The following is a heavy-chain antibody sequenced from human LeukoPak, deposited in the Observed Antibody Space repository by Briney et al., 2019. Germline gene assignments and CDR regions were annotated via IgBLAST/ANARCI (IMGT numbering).Heavy chain of an antibody. V-gene: IGHV3-21*01. CDR2: ISSSSSYI. CDR1: GFTFSSYS. J-gene: IGHJ6*02. CDR3: ASCYSGYDFGYYYGMDV. Sequence: PGGSLRLSCAASGFTFSSYSMNWVRQAPGKGLEWVSSISSSSSYIYYADSVKGRFTISRDNSKNTLYLQMNSLRAEDTAVYYCASCYSGYDFGYYYGMDVWGQGTTVTVSS. D-gene: IGHD5-12*01.